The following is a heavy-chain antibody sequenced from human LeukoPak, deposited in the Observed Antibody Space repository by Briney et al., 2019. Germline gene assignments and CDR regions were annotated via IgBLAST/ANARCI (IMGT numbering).Heavy chain of an antibody. CDR2: ISSSGSTI. Sequence: GGSLRLSCAASGFTFSSHEMNWVRQAPGKGLEWVSYISSSGSTIYYADSVKGRFTISRDNAKNSLYLQMNSLRAEDTAVYYCARDPHSSSWYVSDYWGQGTLVTVSS. V-gene: IGHV3-48*03. CDR3: ARDPHSSSWYVSDY. J-gene: IGHJ4*02. D-gene: IGHD6-13*01. CDR1: GFTFSSHE.